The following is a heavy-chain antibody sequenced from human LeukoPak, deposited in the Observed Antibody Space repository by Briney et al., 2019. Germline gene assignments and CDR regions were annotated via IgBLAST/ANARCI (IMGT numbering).Heavy chain of an antibody. Sequence: QPGGSLRLSCAASGFTFSSYAMSWVRQAPGKGLEWVSAISGSGGSTYYADSVKGRFTISRDNSKNTLYLQMNSLRAEDTAVYYCAKDRYSNSWTGGPFQHWGQGTLVTVSS. CDR1: GFTFSSYA. D-gene: IGHD6-13*01. J-gene: IGHJ1*01. V-gene: IGHV3-23*01. CDR3: AKDRYSNSWTGGPFQH. CDR2: ISGSGGST.